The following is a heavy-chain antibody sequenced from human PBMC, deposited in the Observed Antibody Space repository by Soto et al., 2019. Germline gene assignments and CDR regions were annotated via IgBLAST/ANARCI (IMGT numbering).Heavy chain of an antibody. Sequence: GGSLRLSCAASGFTFSSYSMNWVRQAPGKGLEWVSSTSSSSSSYIYYADSVKGRFTISRDNAKNSLYLQMNSLRAEDTAVYYCARDPDSDILTGYNWFDPWGQGTLVTVSS. CDR3: ARDPDSDILTGYNWFDP. J-gene: IGHJ5*02. CDR2: TSSSSSSYI. V-gene: IGHV3-21*01. D-gene: IGHD3-9*01. CDR1: GFTFSSYS.